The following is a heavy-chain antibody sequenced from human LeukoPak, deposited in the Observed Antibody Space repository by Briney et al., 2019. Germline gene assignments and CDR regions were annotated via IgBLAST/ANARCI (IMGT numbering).Heavy chain of an antibody. V-gene: IGHV3-30*18. D-gene: IGHD6-13*01. J-gene: IGHJ4*02. Sequence: GGSLRLSCAASGSTFSSYGMNWVRQAPGKGLEWVAVISYGGSNKYYADSVKGRFTISRDNSKNTLYLQMNSLRAEDTAVYYCAKRMGPSIAATDLDYWGQGTLVTVSS. CDR3: AKRMGPSIAATDLDY. CDR1: GSTFSSYG. CDR2: ISYGGSNK.